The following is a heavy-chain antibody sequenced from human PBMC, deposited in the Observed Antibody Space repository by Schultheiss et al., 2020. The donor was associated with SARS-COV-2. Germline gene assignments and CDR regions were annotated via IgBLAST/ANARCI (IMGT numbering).Heavy chain of an antibody. D-gene: IGHD3-10*01. J-gene: IGHJ6*02. V-gene: IGHV4-59*12. CDR3: AREGRAYGMDV. CDR1: GFTFSDYY. CDR2: IYYSGST. Sequence: GSLRLSCAASGFTFSDYYMSWIRQAPGKGLEWIGYIYYSGSTYYNPSLKSRVTISVDTSKNQFSLKLSSVTAADTAVYYCAREGRAYGMDVWGQGTTVTVSS.